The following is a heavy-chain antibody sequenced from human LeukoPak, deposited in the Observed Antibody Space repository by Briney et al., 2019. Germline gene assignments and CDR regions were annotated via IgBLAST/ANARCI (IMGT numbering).Heavy chain of an antibody. J-gene: IGHJ3*02. Sequence: SNYYMSWARKPPGKGLEWIGSISYSGGTAYNPSLRSRVTISVDTSKNQFSLKVNSVTAADTAVYYCAREVEYYDSSGYRPHAFDIWGQGTLVTVSS. D-gene: IGHD3-22*01. V-gene: IGHV4-39*02. CDR1: SNYY. CDR3: AREVEYYDSSGYRPHAFDI. CDR2: ISYSGGT.